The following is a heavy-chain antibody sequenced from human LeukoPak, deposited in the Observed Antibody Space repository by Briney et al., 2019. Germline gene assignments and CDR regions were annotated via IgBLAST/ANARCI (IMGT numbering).Heavy chain of an antibody. J-gene: IGHJ5*02. CDR3: ARSPLYYDILTGPVDH. CDR2: IYTSGYT. Sequence: SETLSLTCTVSGDSLSSSFWSWIRQPAGKGLEWIGRIYTSGYTNYNPSLKSRVTMSVDTSKNQFSLKLSSVTAADTAVYYCARSPLYYDILTGPVDHWGQGTLVTVSS. CDR1: GDSLSSSF. D-gene: IGHD3-9*01. V-gene: IGHV4-4*07.